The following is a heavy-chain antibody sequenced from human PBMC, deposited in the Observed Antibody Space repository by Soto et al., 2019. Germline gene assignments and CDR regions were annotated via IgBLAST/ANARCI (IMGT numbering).Heavy chain of an antibody. CDR1: GYSFAGYW. J-gene: IGHJ4*02. V-gene: IGHV5-10-1*01. CDR2: IDPSDSQT. Sequence: GESLKISCKGSGYSFAGYWITWVRQMPGKGLEWMGRIDPSDSQTYYSPSFRGHVTISAAKSITTVFLQWSSLRSEDTAVYYCARQSRVGATILSYWGQGTLVTVSS. CDR3: ARQSRVGATILSY. D-gene: IGHD1-26*01.